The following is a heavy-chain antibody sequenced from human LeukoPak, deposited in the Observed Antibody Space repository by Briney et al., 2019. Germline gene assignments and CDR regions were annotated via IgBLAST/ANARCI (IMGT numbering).Heavy chain of an antibody. D-gene: IGHD6-25*01. CDR2: IKSDGSST. J-gene: IGHJ3*02. Sequence: GGSLRLSCAASGFTFSNYWMHWVRQAPGKGLVWVSRIKSDGSSTSYADSVKGRFTISRDNAKNTLYLQMNSLRAEDTAVYYCARRSAAKDAFDIWGQGTMVTVSS. CDR3: ARRSAAKDAFDI. CDR1: GFTFSNYW. V-gene: IGHV3-74*01.